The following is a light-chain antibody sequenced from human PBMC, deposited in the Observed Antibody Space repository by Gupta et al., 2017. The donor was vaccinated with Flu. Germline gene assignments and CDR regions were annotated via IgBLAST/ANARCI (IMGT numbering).Light chain of an antibody. J-gene: IGLJ3*02. Sequence: FMLSQPHSLSESPGKPVTFSFTRTSVGIATNFVQWYQQRPGRPPTTVIYEDNQRTSGGPERFSGSIDSSSNSASLTISGLKTEDEADYYCHSYDTRSQVFGGGTRLTVL. CDR3: HSYDTRSQV. CDR2: EDN. CDR1: SVGIATNF. V-gene: IGLV6-57*01.